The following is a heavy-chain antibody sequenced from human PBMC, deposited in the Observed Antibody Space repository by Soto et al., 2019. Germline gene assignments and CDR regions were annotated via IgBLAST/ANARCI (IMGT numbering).Heavy chain of an antibody. CDR1: GFTFSNFG. CDR2: VTYDGTNK. V-gene: IGHV3-30*18. CDR3: AKDPLDY. Sequence: GGSLRLSCAASGFTFSNFGMHWVRQAPDTGLDWVAAVTYDGTNKYYADSVKGRFTISKDNSKNTLYLQMNSLRADDTAVYYCAKDPLDYWGQGTLVTVSS. J-gene: IGHJ4*02.